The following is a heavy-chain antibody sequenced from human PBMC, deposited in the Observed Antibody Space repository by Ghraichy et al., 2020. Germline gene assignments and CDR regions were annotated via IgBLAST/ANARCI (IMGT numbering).Heavy chain of an antibody. J-gene: IGHJ3*02. Sequence: SETLSLTCAVYGGSFSGYYWSWIRQPPGKGLEWIGEINHSGSTNYNPSLKSRVTISVDTSKNQFSLKLSSVTAADTAVYYCARGRMYYDYVWGSYYAFDIWGQGTMVTVSS. CDR2: INHSGST. V-gene: IGHV4-34*01. CDR1: GGSFSGYY. D-gene: IGHD3-16*01. CDR3: ARGRMYYDYVWGSYYAFDI.